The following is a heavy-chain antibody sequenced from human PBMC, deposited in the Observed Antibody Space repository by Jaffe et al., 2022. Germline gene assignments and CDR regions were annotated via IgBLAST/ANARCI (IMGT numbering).Heavy chain of an antibody. CDR2: ITGGGTTI. J-gene: IGHJ4*02. CDR3: ARERDLGALDY. V-gene: IGHV3-48*03. D-gene: IGHD1-26*01. CDR1: GFTFSDYE. Sequence: EVHLVESGGGLVQPGGSLRLSCSTSGFTFSDYEMNWVRQAPGKGLEWLSYITGGGTTIYYSDSVKGRFTISRDNANNSLYLQMNSLRVEDTAVYYCARERDLGALDYWGQGTLVTVSS.